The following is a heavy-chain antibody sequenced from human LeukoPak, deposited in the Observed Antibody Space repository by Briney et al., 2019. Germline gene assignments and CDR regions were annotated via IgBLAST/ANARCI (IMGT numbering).Heavy chain of an antibody. CDR2: ISGSGGST. D-gene: IGHD3-22*01. CDR1: GFTFSSYA. Sequence: GGSLRLSCAASGFTFSSYAMSWVRQAPGKGPEWVSAISGSGGSTYYADSVKGRFTISRDNSKNTLYLQMNSLRAEDTAVYYCAKDRNYYYDSSGYYAYWGQGTLVTVSS. CDR3: AKDRNYYYDSSGYYAY. J-gene: IGHJ4*02. V-gene: IGHV3-23*01.